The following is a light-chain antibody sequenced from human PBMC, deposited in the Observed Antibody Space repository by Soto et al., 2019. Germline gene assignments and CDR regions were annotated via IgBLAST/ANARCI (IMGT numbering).Light chain of an antibody. CDR3: QQYGNSVYT. CDR1: QSISSSY. Sequence: EIVLTQSPGTLSLSPGERATLSCRASQSISSSYLAWYQQKPGQTPRLLIYAASTRATGIPDRFSGSGSGTDFNLNISRLEPEDFEVYYCQQYGNSVYTFGQGTKLEIK. V-gene: IGKV3-20*01. CDR2: AAS. J-gene: IGKJ2*01.